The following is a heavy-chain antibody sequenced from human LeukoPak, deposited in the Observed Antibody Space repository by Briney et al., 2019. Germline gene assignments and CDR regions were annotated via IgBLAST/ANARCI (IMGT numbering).Heavy chain of an antibody. V-gene: IGHV3-21*01. CDR2: ISSSSSYI. CDR3: ARDSRSTSLGDAFDI. CDR1: GFTFSSYD. J-gene: IGHJ3*02. Sequence: GGSLRLSCAASGFTFSSYDMTWVRQAPGKGLEWVSSISSSSSYIYYADSVKGRFTISRDNAKNSLYLQMDSLRAEDTAVYYCARDSRSTSLGDAFDIWGQGTMVTVSS. D-gene: IGHD2-2*01.